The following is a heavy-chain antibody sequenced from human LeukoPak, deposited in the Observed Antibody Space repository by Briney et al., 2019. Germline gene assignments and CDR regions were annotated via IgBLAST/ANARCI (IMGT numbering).Heavy chain of an antibody. CDR3: ARGRTYYYDSSGYYYYFDY. Sequence: SETLSLTCTVSGGSISSSSYYWGWIRQPPGKGLEWIGSIYYSGSTYYNPSLKSRVTISVDTSKNQFSLKLSSVTAADTAVYYCARGRTYYYDSSGYYYYFDYWGQGTLVTVSS. J-gene: IGHJ4*02. CDR1: GGSISSSSYY. V-gene: IGHV4-39*01. D-gene: IGHD3-22*01. CDR2: IYYSGST.